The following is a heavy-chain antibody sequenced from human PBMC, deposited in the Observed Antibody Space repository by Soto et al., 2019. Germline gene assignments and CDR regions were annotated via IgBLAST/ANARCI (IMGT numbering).Heavy chain of an antibody. CDR2: IRSKANSYAK. D-gene: IGHD3-10*01. CDR3: LHGSGETYAFDI. J-gene: IGHJ3*02. CDR1: GFTFSGSA. Sequence: EVQLVESGGGLVQPGGSLKLSCAASGFTFSGSAIHWVRQASGKGLEWVGRIRSKANSYAKAYAASVKGRFTVSRDDSKNTAYLQMNGRKTEDTSVDNCLHGSGETYAFDIWGQGTMVTVSS. V-gene: IGHV3-73*02.